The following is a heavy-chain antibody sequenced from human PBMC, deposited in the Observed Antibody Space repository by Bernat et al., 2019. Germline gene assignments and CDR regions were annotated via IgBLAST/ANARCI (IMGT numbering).Heavy chain of an antibody. J-gene: IGHJ6*02. CDR2: IRYDGSNK. V-gene: IGHV3-30*02. D-gene: IGHD6-6*01. CDR3: GKDSWFAGGSIAAGRDGMDV. CDR1: GFTFSSYG. Sequence: QVQLVESGGGVVQPGGSLRLSCAASGFTFSSYGMHWVRQAPGKGLEWVAFIRYDGSNKYYADSVKGRFTISRDNSKNTLYLQMNSLRAEDTAVYYCGKDSWFAGGSIAAGRDGMDVWGQGTTVTVSS.